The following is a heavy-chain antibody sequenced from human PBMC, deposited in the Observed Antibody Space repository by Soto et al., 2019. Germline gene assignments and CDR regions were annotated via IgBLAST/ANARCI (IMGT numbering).Heavy chain of an antibody. D-gene: IGHD2-2*01. CDR2: IYYGGNT. CDR1: SGSVTSGRFF. CDR3: ARALPGGTIFAMDV. V-gene: IGHV4-31*02. J-gene: IGHJ6*03. Sequence: QVQLRESGPGLVKPSETLSLICSVSSGSVTSGRFFWSWVRQHPGKGLEWIGHIYYGGNTYFNPSLKCRVAMSVDTYKNRLSLTLSALTAADTAVYYCARALPGGTIFAMDVWGEGTTVTVYS.